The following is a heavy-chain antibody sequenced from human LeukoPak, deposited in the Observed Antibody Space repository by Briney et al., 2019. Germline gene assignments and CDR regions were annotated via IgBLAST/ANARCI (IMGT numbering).Heavy chain of an antibody. CDR2: ISGSGGST. CDR3: AKVRSAVVAAATNY. J-gene: IGHJ4*02. CDR1: XXXFXNYA. V-gene: IGHV3-23*01. D-gene: IGHD2-15*01. Sequence: GGSLRXSXXASXXXFXNYAMSWVRQAPGKGLEWVSVISGSGGSTYHADSVKGRFTISRDNSNNTLYLQMNSLRAEDTAIYYCAKVRSAVVAAATNYWGQGTLVTVSS.